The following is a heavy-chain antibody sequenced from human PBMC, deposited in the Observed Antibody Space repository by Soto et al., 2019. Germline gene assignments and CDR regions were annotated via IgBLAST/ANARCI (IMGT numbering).Heavy chain of an antibody. V-gene: IGHV3-30-3*01. CDR2: ISSDGHHK. CDR1: GFTFSNYA. Sequence: QVQLMESGGGVVQPGRSLRLSCAASGFTFSNYAMHWVRQPPGRGLEWVAVISSDGHHKYYADSVKGRFTISRDNSKDTLSLQMNSLRPEDTAVYFCGRGLVVVVKQDWFDPWGQGTLVTVSS. J-gene: IGHJ5*02. CDR3: GRGLVVVVKQDWFDP. D-gene: IGHD3-22*01.